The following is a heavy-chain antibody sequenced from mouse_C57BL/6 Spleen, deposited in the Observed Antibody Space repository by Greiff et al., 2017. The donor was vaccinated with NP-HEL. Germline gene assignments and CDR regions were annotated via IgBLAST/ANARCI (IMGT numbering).Heavy chain of an antibody. CDR2: INPSSGYT. D-gene: IGHD1-1*01. CDR1: GYTFTSYW. Sequence: VQLQQSGAELAKPGASVKLSCKASGYTFTSYWMHWVQQRPGQGLEWIGYINPSSGYTKYNQKFKDKATLTADKSSSTAYMQLSSLTYEDSAVYYCARAIITTVVNSYFDYWGQGTTLTVSS. V-gene: IGHV1-7*01. CDR3: ARAIITTVVNSYFDY. J-gene: IGHJ2*01.